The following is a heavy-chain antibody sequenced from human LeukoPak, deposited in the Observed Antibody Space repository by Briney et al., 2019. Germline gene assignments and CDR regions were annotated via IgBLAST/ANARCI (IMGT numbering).Heavy chain of an antibody. CDR1: GFTFSDYY. CDR3: ARVPAYGHYFDH. Sequence: GGSLTLSCAASGFTFSDYYMSWIRQAPGKGLEWVSYISSSSSYTNYADSVKGRFTISRDNAKNSLYLQMNSLRAEDTAVYYCARVPAYGHYFDHGGQGTLVTVSS. CDR2: ISSSSSYT. D-gene: IGHD4-17*01. J-gene: IGHJ4*02. V-gene: IGHV3-11*05.